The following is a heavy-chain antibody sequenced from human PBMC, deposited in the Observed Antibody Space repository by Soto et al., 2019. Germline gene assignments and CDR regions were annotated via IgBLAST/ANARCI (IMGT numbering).Heavy chain of an antibody. D-gene: IGHD3-10*01. CDR2: ISAYNGNT. V-gene: IGHV1-18*01. Sequence: ASVKVSCKASGYTFTSYGISWVRQAPGQGLEWMGWISAYNGNTNYAQKLQGRVTMTTDTSTSTAYMELRSLRSYDTAVYYCARRLLWFGVGGYYYGMDVWGQGTTVTVSS. J-gene: IGHJ6*02. CDR3: ARRLLWFGVGGYYYGMDV. CDR1: GYTFTSYG.